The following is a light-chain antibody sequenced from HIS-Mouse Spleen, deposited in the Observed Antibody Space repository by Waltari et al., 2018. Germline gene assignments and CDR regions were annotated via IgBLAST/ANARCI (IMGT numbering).Light chain of an antibody. CDR1: SGINVGTYR. J-gene: IGLJ2*01. V-gene: IGLV5-45*03. CDR3: MIWHSSAVV. CDR2: YKSDSDK. Sequence: QAVLTQPSSLSASPGASASLTCTLRSGINVGTYRIYWYQQKPGSPPQYLLRYKSDSDKQQGSGVPSRFSGSKDASANAGILCISGLQSEDEADYYCMIWHSSAVVFGGGTKLTVL.